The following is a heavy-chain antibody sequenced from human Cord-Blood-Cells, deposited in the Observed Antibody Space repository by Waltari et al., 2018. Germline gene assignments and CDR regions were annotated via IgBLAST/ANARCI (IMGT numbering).Heavy chain of an antibody. J-gene: IGHJ6*03. V-gene: IGHV4-39*01. CDR1: GGSISSSSYY. Sequence: QLQLQESGPGLVNPSETLSLTYTVSGGSISSSSYYWGWIRQPPGKGLEWIGSIYYSGSTSYTPSLKSRVTISVDTSKNQFSLKLSSVTAADTAVYYCARRSYDSSGYYYYYYYMDVWGKGTTVTVSS. CDR2: IYYSGST. CDR3: ARRSYDSSGYYYYYYYMDV. D-gene: IGHD3-22*01.